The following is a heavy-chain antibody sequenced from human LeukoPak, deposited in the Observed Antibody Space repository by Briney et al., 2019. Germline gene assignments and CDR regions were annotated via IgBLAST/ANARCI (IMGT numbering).Heavy chain of an antibody. CDR3: ARASYGDYGTY. J-gene: IGHJ4*02. Sequence: GGSLRLSCAASGFTFSSYSMNWVRQAPGKGLEWVSSISSSSSYIYYADSVKGRFAISRDNAKNSLYLQMNSLRAEDTAVYYCARASYGDYGTYWGQGTLVTVSS. CDR2: ISSSSSYI. CDR1: GFTFSSYS. V-gene: IGHV3-21*01. D-gene: IGHD4-17*01.